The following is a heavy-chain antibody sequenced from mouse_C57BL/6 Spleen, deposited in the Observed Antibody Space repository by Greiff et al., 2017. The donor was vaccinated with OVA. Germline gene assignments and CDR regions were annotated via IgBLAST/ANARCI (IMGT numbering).Heavy chain of an antibody. Sequence: EVKLMESGPGMVKPSQSLSLTCTVTGYSITSGYDWHWIRHFPGNKLEWMGYISYSGSTNYNPSLKSRISITHDTSKNHFFLKLNSVTTEDTATYYCARGGSYYSNPWFAYWGQGTLVTVSA. CDR1: GYSITSGYD. D-gene: IGHD2-5*01. CDR3: ARGGSYYSNPWFAY. CDR2: ISYSGST. J-gene: IGHJ3*01. V-gene: IGHV3-1*01.